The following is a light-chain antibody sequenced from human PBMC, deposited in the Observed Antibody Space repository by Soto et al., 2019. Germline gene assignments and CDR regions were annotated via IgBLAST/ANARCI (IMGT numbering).Light chain of an antibody. Sequence: EIVLTQSPGTLSLSPGERATLSCRASQSVSSSYLAWYQQKPGQAPRLLIYGASSRATGIPDWFSGSASGTDFTLTISRLEPEDFAVYYCKHYGTPPQTFGQGTKVEIK. V-gene: IGKV3-20*01. CDR3: KHYGTPPQT. J-gene: IGKJ1*01. CDR1: QSVSSSY. CDR2: GAS.